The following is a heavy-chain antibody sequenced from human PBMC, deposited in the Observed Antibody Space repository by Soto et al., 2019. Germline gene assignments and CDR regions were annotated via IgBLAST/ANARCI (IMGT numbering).Heavy chain of an antibody. CDR3: ARDADSSGLHY. Sequence: LRLSCAASGFTVSGMFMNWVRQAPGKGLEWVSVIYPAGPTYYADSVKGRFTISRDNSKNTLFLQLNNLRAEDTAVYYCARDADSSGLHYWGQGILVTVSS. V-gene: IGHV3-53*01. J-gene: IGHJ4*02. CDR1: GFTVSGMF. CDR2: IYPAGPT. D-gene: IGHD6-19*01.